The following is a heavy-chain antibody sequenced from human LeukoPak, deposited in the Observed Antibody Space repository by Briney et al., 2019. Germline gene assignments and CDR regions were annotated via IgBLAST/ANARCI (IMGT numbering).Heavy chain of an antibody. CDR3: ARSANTRASFDY. CDR2: IYSSGST. J-gene: IGHJ4*02. V-gene: IGHV4-59*01. CDR1: GGSISSYY. Sequence: SETLSLTCTVSGGSISSYYWSWIRHPPGKGLEWIGYIYSSGSTNYSPSLKSRVTISVDTSKNHLSLKLNSVTAADTAVYFCARSANTRASFDYWGQGTLVTVSS.